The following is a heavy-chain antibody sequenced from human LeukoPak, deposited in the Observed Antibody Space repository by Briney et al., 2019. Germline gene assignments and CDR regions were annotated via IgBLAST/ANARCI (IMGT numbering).Heavy chain of an antibody. D-gene: IGHD2-2*01. CDR2: IIPIFGTA. Sequence: VASVKVSCKASGGTFSSYAISWVRQAPGQGLEWMGGIIPIFGTANYAQKFQGRVTITADESTSTAYMELSSLRSEDTAEYYCARVAEVPAAIRYYYYGMDVWGQGTTVTVSS. CDR3: ARVAEVPAAIRYYYYGMDV. V-gene: IGHV1-69*01. J-gene: IGHJ6*02. CDR1: GGTFSSYA.